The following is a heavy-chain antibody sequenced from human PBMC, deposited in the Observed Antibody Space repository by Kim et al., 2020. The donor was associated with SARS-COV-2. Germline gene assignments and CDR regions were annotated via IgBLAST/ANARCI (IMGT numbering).Heavy chain of an antibody. V-gene: IGHV3-23*01. CDR3: AKEGTDSSGYYPLAGDY. CDR1: GFTFSSYA. J-gene: IGHJ4*02. CDR2: ISGSGGST. Sequence: GGSLRLSCAASGFTFSSYAMSWVRQAPGKGLEWVSAISGSGGSTYYADSVKGRFTISRDNSKNTLYLQMNSLRAEDTAVYYCAKEGTDSSGYYPLAGDYWGQGTLVTVSS. D-gene: IGHD3-22*01.